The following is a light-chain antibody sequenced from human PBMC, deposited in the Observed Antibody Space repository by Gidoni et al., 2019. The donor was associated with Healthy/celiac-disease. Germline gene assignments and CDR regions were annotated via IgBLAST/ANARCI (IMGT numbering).Light chain of an antibody. CDR2: EVS. V-gene: IGLV2-18*02. CDR3: SSYTSSSTVV. Sequence: QSAPTQPPSVSGSPGQSVSISCTGPSSHVGSYNRVSWYQQPPGTAPKLMIYEVSNRPSGVRDRFSGSKSGNTASLTISGLQAEDEADYYCSSYTSSSTVVFGGGTKLTVL. J-gene: IGLJ2*01. CDR1: SSHVGSYNR.